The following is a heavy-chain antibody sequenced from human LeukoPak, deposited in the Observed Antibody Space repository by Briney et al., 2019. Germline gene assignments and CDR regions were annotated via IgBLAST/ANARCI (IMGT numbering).Heavy chain of an antibody. D-gene: IGHD3-10*01. Sequence: PGGSLRLSCAASGFTFSSYGMHWVRQAPGKGLEWVAFIRYGGSNKYYADSVKGRFTISRDNSKNTLYLQMNSLRAEDTAVYYCAKDRFTMVRGAYFDYWGQGTLVTVSS. CDR1: GFTFSSYG. CDR2: IRYGGSNK. V-gene: IGHV3-30*02. CDR3: AKDRFTMVRGAYFDY. J-gene: IGHJ4*02.